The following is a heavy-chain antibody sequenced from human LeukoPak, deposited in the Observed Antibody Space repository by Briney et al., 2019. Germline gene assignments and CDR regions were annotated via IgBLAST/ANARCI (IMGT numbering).Heavy chain of an antibody. V-gene: IGHV3-7*01. Sequence: GGSLRLSCATSGFNFNIKWTTWVREATGKGLEWVANTNQDGSEKYHGDSVKGRFTISRDNAKSSLFLEMSSLRAEDTAVYYCADPPSDFWGQGTLVAVSS. CDR1: GFNFNIKW. CDR2: TNQDGSEK. J-gene: IGHJ4*02. CDR3: ADPPSDF.